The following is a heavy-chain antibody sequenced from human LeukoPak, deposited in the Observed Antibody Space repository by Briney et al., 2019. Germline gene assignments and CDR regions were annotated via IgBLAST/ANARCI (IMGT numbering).Heavy chain of an antibody. V-gene: IGHV4-39*07. J-gene: IGHJ3*02. CDR3: ARERGNDYGDTGGAFDI. CDR2: TYYSGST. CDR1: GGSISSSSYY. Sequence: SETLSLACTVSGGSISSSSYYWGWIRQPPGKGLEWIGSTYYSGSTYYNPSLKSRVTISVDRSKNQFSLKLSSVTAANTAVYYCARERGNDYGDTGGAFDIWGQGTMVTVSS. D-gene: IGHD4-17*01.